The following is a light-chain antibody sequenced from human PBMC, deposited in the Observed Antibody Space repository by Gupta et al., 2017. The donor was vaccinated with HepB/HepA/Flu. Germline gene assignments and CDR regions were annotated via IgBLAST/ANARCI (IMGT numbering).Light chain of an antibody. CDR3: QQCLDVPWT. V-gene: IGKV4-1*01. CDR1: QTVLYHLNNKNY. J-gene: IGKJ1*01. Sequence: DIVMTNSPDSLAVSLGERANITCKSSQTVLYHLNNKNYLAWYQQKPGQPPKLLISWASTRESGVPDRFSASGSGTDFTLTISSLQAEDVAVYYCQQCLDVPWTFGQGTKVEIK. CDR2: WAS.